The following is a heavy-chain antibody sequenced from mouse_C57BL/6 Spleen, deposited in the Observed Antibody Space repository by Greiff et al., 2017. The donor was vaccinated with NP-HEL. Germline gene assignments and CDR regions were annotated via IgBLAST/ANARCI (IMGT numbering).Heavy chain of an antibody. CDR2: IDPSDSET. V-gene: IGHV1-52*01. CDR1: GYTFTSYW. D-gene: IGHD1-1*01. CDR3: ARSTTVVAPYCDY. Sequence: QVQLQQPGAELVRPGSSVKLSCKASGYTFTSYWMHWVKQRPIQGLEWIGNIDPSDSETHYNQKFKDKATLTVDKSSSTAYMQLSSLTSEDSAVYYCARSTTVVAPYCDYWGQGTTLTVSS. J-gene: IGHJ2*01.